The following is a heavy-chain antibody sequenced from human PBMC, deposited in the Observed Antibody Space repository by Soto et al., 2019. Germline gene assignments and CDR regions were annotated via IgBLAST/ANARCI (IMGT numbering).Heavy chain of an antibody. CDR2: KYDTGIT. V-gene: IGHV4-59*01. CDR3: ARGWISSWPY. CDR1: SGSTSSYF. J-gene: IGHJ4*02. Sequence: PSETLSLTCTVSSGSTSSYFWSWIRHAPGKGLEWIAFKYDTGITNYNPSLKGRVSISVDASKNQISLTVNSVTAADTAVYYCARGWISSWPYWGQGTLVTVSS. D-gene: IGHD6-13*01.